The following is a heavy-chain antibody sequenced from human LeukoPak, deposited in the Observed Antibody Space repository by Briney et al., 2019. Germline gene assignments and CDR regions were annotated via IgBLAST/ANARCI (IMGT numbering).Heavy chain of an antibody. D-gene: IGHD5-18*01. J-gene: IGHJ4*02. CDR3: ARDHGYTYSKDRFGY. CDR2: VSYDGTNK. V-gene: IGHV3-30*04. Sequence: GRSLRLSCAASGFTFSNYAMHWVRQAPGKGLERLDIVSYDGTNKYSADSVKGRFTISRDNSKNMVFLQVNSLRAEDTAVYYCARDHGYTYSKDRFGYWGQGTLVTVSS. CDR1: GFTFSNYA.